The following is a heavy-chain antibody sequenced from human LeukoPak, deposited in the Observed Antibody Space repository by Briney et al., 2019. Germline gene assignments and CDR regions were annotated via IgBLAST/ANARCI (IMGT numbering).Heavy chain of an antibody. D-gene: IGHD3-22*01. CDR1: GFTFSISA. J-gene: IGHJ4*02. CDR2: ISSSGGTT. Sequence: PGGSLGLSCSASGFTFSISAMGWVRQAPGKGLEWVSVISSSGGTTYYADSVKGRFTVSRDNSKNTLFLQVSSLRADDTAIYYCTRRERDSRGSYYFDYWGQGTLVTVSS. V-gene: IGHV3-23*01. CDR3: TRRERDSRGSYYFDY.